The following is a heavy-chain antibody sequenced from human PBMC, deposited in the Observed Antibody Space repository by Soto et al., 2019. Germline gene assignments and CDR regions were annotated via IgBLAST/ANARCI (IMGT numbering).Heavy chain of an antibody. CDR3: VGRRDGYNYHDAFDI. CDR2: INPSGGST. V-gene: IGHV1-46*01. J-gene: IGHJ3*02. D-gene: IGHD5-12*01. Sequence: QVQLVQSGAEVKKPGASVKVSCKASGYTFTSYYMHWVRQAPGQGLEWMGIINPSGGSTSYAQKFQGRVTMTRDTSTSTVYMELSSLRSEDTAVYYCVGRRDGYNYHDAFDIWGQGTMVTVSS. CDR1: GYTFTSYY.